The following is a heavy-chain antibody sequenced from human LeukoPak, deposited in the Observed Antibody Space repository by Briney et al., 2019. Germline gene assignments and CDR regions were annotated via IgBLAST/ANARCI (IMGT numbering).Heavy chain of an antibody. CDR3: ARDRWFGELGGPFDY. CDR1: GYTFTGYY. Sequence: ASVKVSCKASGYTFTGYYMHWVRQAPGQGLEWMGWINPNSGGTNYAQKFQGWVTMTRDTPTSTVYMELSSLRSEDTAVYYCARDRWFGELGGPFDYWGQGTLVTVSS. V-gene: IGHV1-2*04. D-gene: IGHD3-10*01. CDR2: INPNSGGT. J-gene: IGHJ4*02.